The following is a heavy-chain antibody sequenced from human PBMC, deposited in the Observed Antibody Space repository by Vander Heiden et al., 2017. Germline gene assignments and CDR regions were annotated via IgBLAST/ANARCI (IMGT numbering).Heavy chain of an antibody. CDR3: ARLSKLVVTA. Sequence: EVQLVESGGGLVKPGGSLRLSCAASGFTFSSYSMNWVRQAPGKGLEWVSSISSSSRYIDDADSVKGRFTISRDNAKNSLYLKMKSLRAEDTAVYYCARLSKLVVTAWGQGTLVTVSS. V-gene: IGHV3-21*01. CDR2: ISSSSRYI. D-gene: IGHD2-21*02. CDR1: GFTFSSYS. J-gene: IGHJ5*02.